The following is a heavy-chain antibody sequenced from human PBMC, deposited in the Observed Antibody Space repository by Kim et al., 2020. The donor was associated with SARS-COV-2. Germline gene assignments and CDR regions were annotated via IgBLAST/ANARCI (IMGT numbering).Heavy chain of an antibody. Sequence: GGSLRLSCAASGFTFSSYAMHWVRQAPGKGLEWVAVISYDGSNKYYADSVKGRFTISRDNSKNTLYLQMNSLRAEDTAVYYCARALLAYCGGDCYPDYWGQGTLVTVSS. V-gene: IGHV3-30-3*01. D-gene: IGHD2-21*02. J-gene: IGHJ4*02. CDR2: ISYDGSNK. CDR1: GFTFSSYA. CDR3: ARALLAYCGGDCYPDY.